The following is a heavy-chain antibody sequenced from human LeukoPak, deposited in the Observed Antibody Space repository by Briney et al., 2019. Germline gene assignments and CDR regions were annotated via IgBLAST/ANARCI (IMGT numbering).Heavy chain of an antibody. J-gene: IGHJ5*02. V-gene: IGHV3-53*01. CDR1: GSTVSSNY. D-gene: IGHD3-10*01. Sequence: GGSLRLSCAASGSTVSSNYMSWVRQAPGKGLEWVSVIYSGGSTYYADSVKGRFTISRDNSKNTLYLQMNSLRAEDTAVYYCARATWFGELFWFDPWGQGTLVTVSS. CDR3: ARATWFGELFWFDP. CDR2: IYSGGST.